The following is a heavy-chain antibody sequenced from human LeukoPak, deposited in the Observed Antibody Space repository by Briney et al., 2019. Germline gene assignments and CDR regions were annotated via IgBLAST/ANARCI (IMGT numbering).Heavy chain of an antibody. Sequence: PGGSLRLSCAASGFTFSSYSMNWVRQAPGKGLEWVSSISSSSSYIYYADSVKGRFTISRDNAKNSLYLQMNSLRAEDTAVYYCARDIVVAFGGMPPYYFDYWGQGTLVTVSS. CDR2: ISSSSSYI. J-gene: IGHJ4*02. CDR1: GFTFSSYS. V-gene: IGHV3-21*01. D-gene: IGHD2-21*01. CDR3: ARDIVVAFGGMPPYYFDY.